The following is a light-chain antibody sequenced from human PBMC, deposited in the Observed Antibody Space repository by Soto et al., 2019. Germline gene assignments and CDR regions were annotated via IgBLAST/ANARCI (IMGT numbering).Light chain of an antibody. Sequence: QSVLAQPPSASGTTGQGVTISCSESSSNIGTNTVNWYQQFPGSAPQLLLYNTNQRPSGVPGRFSGSKSGTSASLAISGLQSEDEADYYCAAWDGSLDVVLFGGGTKVTVL. CDR1: SSNIGTNT. V-gene: IGLV1-44*01. CDR2: NTN. CDR3: AAWDGSLDVVL. J-gene: IGLJ2*01.